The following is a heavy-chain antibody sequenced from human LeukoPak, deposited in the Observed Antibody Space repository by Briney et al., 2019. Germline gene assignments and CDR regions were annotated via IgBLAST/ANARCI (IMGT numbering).Heavy chain of an antibody. D-gene: IGHD3-22*01. Sequence: GGSLRLSCAASGFTVSSNYMSWVRQAPGKGLEWVSVIYSGGSTYYADSVKGRFTISRDNSKNTLYLQMNSLRAEDTAVYYCAKDTTYYYDSSDTLDYWGQGTLVTVSS. CDR1: GFTVSSNY. CDR2: IYSGGST. V-gene: IGHV3-53*05. J-gene: IGHJ4*02. CDR3: AKDTTYYYDSSDTLDY.